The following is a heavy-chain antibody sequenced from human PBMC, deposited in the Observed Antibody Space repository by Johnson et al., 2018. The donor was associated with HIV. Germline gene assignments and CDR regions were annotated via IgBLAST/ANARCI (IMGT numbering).Heavy chain of an antibody. CDR2: ISGSGGST. Sequence: VQLVESGGGLVKPGGSLRLSCAASGFTFHDSYMSWIRQAPGTGLEWVSAISGSGGSTSYADSVKGRFTISRDNSKRRLYLQMNSLGAGDTAVYYCARDREYRSGWYFFGAFDIWGQGTMVTVSS. J-gene: IGHJ3*02. CDR1: GFTFHDSY. CDR3: ARDREYRSGWYFFGAFDI. V-gene: IGHV3-23*04. D-gene: IGHD6-19*01.